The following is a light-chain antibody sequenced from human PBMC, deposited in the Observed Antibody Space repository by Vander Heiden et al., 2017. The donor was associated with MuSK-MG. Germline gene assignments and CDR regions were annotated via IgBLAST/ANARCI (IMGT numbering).Light chain of an antibody. CDR3: SSYAGSSKVV. V-gene: IGLV2-8*01. CDR1: SSDVGRYNY. J-gene: IGLJ2*01. CDR2: EVI. Sequence: QSALTQPPSASGSPGQSVTISCTGTSSDVGRYNYVSWYQQHPGKAPKLMIYEVINRPAGVPDRFSGSKSGNTASLTVSGLQAEDEADYYCSSYAGSSKVVFGGGTKLTVL.